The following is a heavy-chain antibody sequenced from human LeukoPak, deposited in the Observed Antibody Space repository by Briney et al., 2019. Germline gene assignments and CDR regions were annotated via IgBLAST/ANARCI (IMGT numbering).Heavy chain of an antibody. J-gene: IGHJ4*02. CDR3: ARLTRNRIDY. Sequence: SETLSLTCTVSGGSISSSSYYWGWIRQPPGKGLEWIGSIYYSGSTYYNPSLKSRVTISVDTSKNQFSLKLSSVTAADTAVYYCARLTRNRIDYWGQGTLVTVSS. CDR2: IYYSGST. D-gene: IGHD4-11*01. CDR1: GGSISSSSYY. V-gene: IGHV4-39*01.